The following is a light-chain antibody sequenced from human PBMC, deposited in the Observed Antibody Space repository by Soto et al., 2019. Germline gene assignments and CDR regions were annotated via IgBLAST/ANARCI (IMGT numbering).Light chain of an antibody. V-gene: IGKV3-15*01. Sequence: EIVMTQSPATLSVSLGERATPSCRASQSVSSNLAWYQQKPGQGPRLLIYGASTRATAIPARFSGSGSGTEFTLTISSLQSEDFAVYYCQHYNNWPLTFGGGTKVELK. CDR1: QSVSSN. J-gene: IGKJ4*01. CDR2: GAS. CDR3: QHYNNWPLT.